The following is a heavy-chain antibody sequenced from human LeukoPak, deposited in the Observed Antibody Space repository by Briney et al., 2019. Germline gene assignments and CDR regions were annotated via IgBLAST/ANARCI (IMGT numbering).Heavy chain of an antibody. J-gene: IGHJ4*02. D-gene: IGHD2-8*01. Sequence: GSVRVSCKASGDTFTGYYMHWVGQAPGQGVEGRGWINPNSGGTNYAQKFQGRVTTTRDTSISTAYMELSRLRSDDTAVYYCARVNIVLMVRAALDYWGQGTLVTVSS. CDR1: GDTFTGYY. V-gene: IGHV1-2*02. CDR3: ARVNIVLMVRAALDY. CDR2: INPNSGGT.